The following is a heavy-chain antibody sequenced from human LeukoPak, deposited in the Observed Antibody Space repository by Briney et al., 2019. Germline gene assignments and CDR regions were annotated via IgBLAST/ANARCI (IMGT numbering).Heavy chain of an antibody. D-gene: IGHD3-22*01. Sequence: SETLSLTCTVSGGSISSYYWSWIRQPPGKGLEWIGYIYTSGSTNYNPSLKSRVTISVDTSKNQFSLKLTSVTAADTAVYYCARRRITMTRDYYYYYYMDGWGKGTTVTVSS. V-gene: IGHV4-4*09. CDR3: ARRRITMTRDYYYYYYMDG. CDR2: IYTSGST. CDR1: GGSISSYY. J-gene: IGHJ6*03.